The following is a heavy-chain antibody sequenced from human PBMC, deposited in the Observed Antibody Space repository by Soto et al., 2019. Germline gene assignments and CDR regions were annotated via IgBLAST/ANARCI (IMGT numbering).Heavy chain of an antibody. CDR2: TSYDGSNK. D-gene: IGHD3-16*01. V-gene: IGHV3-30*19. CDR1: GFTFRSYV. J-gene: IGHJ1*01. Sequence: QVQLVESGGGVVQPGTSLRVSCVGSGFTFRSYVIHWVRQAPGKGLEWVALTSYDGSNKYYGDSVRGRFTISRDNSRNTVDLQMDSLRVEDTALYYCARWGTTGGLDVWGQGTLGSVS. CDR3: ARWGTTGGLDV.